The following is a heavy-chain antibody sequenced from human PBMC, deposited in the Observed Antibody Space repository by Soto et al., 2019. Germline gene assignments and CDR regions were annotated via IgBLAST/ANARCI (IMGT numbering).Heavy chain of an antibody. D-gene: IGHD1-7*01. Sequence: QITLKESGPTLVKPTQTLTLTCTFSGFSLTTSGVGVGWVRQPPGKALEWLALIYWDDDERYSPSLESRLTVTKDTSKNLVVLTMTNMNPVDTGTYFCAHRLTLNSDWNYGRFDYWGLGSLVTVSS. CDR1: GFSLTTSGVG. CDR2: IYWDDDE. V-gene: IGHV2-5*02. J-gene: IGHJ4*02. CDR3: AHRLTLNSDWNYGRFDY.